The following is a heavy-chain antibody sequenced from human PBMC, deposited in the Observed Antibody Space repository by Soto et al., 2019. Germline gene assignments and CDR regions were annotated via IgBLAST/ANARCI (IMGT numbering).Heavy chain of an antibody. V-gene: IGHV4-59*12. Sequence: SETLSLTCTVSGGSISSYYWSWIRQPPGKGLEWIGYIYYSGSTNYNPSLKSRVTISVDTSKNQFSLKLSSVTAADTAVYYCARARGLSMVRGPQGWFDPWGQGTLVTVSS. CDR2: IYYSGST. CDR1: GGSISSYY. J-gene: IGHJ5*02. D-gene: IGHD3-10*01. CDR3: ARARGLSMVRGPQGWFDP.